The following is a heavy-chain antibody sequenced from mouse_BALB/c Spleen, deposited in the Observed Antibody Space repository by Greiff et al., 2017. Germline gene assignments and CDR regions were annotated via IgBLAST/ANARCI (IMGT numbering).Heavy chain of an antibody. V-gene: IGHV14-1*02. CDR3: ARPPSDWFAY. D-gene: IGHD3-2*02. CDR1: GFNIKDYY. J-gene: IGHJ3*01. Sequence: VQLHQSGAELVRPGALVKLSCKASGFNIKDYYMHWVKQRPEQGLEWIGWIDPENGNTIYDPKFPGKASITADTSSNTAYLQLSSLTSEDTAVYYCARPPSDWFAYWGQGTLVTVSA. CDR2: IDPENGNT.